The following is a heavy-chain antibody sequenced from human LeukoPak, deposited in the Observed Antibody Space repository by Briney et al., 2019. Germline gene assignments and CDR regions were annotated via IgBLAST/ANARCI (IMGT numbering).Heavy chain of an antibody. CDR1: GGSISSYY. J-gene: IGHJ4*02. CDR3: ARGGRLGAPFDY. D-gene: IGHD1-26*01. Sequence: SETLSLTCTVSGGSISSYYWSWIRQPPGKGLEWIGYIYYSGSTNYNPSLKSRVTISVDTSKNQFSLKLSSVTAADTAVYYCARGGRLGAPFDYWGQGTLVTVSS. V-gene: IGHV4-59*08. CDR2: IYYSGST.